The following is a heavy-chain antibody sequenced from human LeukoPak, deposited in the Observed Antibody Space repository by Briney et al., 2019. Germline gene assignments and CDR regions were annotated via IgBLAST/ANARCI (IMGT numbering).Heavy chain of an antibody. CDR1: GFTFSSYA. V-gene: IGHV3-30-3*01. CDR3: ARDPTDIVVVVAATYFDY. CDR2: ISYDGSNK. D-gene: IGHD2-15*01. Sequence: GGSLRLSCAASGFTFSSYAMHWVRQAPGKGLEWVAAISYDGSNKYYADSVKGRFTISRDNSKNTLYLQMNSLRAEDTAVYYCARDPTDIVVVVAATYFDYWGQGTLVTVSS. J-gene: IGHJ4*02.